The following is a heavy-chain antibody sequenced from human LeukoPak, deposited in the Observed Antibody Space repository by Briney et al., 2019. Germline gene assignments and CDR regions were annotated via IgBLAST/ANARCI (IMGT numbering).Heavy chain of an antibody. CDR2: INPSGGST. V-gene: IGHV1-46*01. CDR3: ARARGIQLWVPDLGY. D-gene: IGHD5-18*01. Sequence: ASVKVSCKASGYTFTSYGISWVRQAPGQGLEWMGIINPSGGSTSYAQKFPGRVTMTRDTSTSTVYMELSSLRSEDTAVYYCARARGIQLWVPDLGYWGQGTLVTVSS. CDR1: GYTFTSYG. J-gene: IGHJ4*02.